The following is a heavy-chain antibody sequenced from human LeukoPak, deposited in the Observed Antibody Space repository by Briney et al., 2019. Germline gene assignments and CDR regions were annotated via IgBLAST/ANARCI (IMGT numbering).Heavy chain of an antibody. CDR3: AKRSRSCDDY. CDR1: GFTFSSYA. CDR2: ISYDGSNK. V-gene: IGHV3-30-3*02. D-gene: IGHD2-2*01. J-gene: IGHJ4*02. Sequence: GGSLRLSCAASGFTFSSYAMHWVRQAPGKGLEWVAVISYDGSNKYYADSVKGRFTISRDNSKNTLYLQMNSLRAEDTAVYYCAKRSRSCDDYWGQGTLVTVSS.